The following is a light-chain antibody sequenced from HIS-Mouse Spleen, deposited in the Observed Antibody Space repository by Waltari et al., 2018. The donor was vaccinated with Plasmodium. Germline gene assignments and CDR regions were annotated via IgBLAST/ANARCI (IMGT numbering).Light chain of an antibody. V-gene: IGLV3-10*01. J-gene: IGLJ3*02. CDR3: YSTDSSGNHRV. CDR1: ALPKKS. Sequence: SYELTQPPSVSVSPGQTARFTCPGDALPKKSAYWYQQKSGQAPVLVIYEDSKRPSGIPERFSGSSSGTMATLTISGAQVEDEADYYCYSTDSSGNHRVFGGGTKLTVL. CDR2: EDS.